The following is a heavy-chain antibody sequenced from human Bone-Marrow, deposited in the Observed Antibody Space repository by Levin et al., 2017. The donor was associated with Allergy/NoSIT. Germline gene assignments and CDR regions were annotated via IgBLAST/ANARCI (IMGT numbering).Heavy chain of an antibody. CDR3: AREGSGCSSSSCQFDF. Sequence: KPGGSLRLSCEVSGFNFKAYHMVWVRQAPQRGLEWVSSIGRDGNYIFYGDSVRGRFTISRDNANNFLYLQMNTLRVEDTAVYYCAREGSGCSSSSCQFDFWGRGTLVTVSS. CDR2: IGRDGNYI. J-gene: IGHJ4*02. D-gene: IGHD2-2*01. V-gene: IGHV3-21*06. CDR1: GFNFKAYH.